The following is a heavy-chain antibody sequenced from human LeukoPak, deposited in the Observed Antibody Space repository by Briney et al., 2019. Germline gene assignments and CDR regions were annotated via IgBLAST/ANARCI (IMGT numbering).Heavy chain of an antibody. Sequence: SQTLSLTCTVSGGSISSGGYYWSWIRQHPGKGLEWIGYIYYSGSTYYNPSLKSRVTISVDTSKNQFSLKLNSVTAADTAVYYCATTTYYYDSSGYDYPDYWGQGTLVTVSS. CDR3: ATTTYYYDSSGYDYPDY. CDR1: GGSISSGGYY. CDR2: IYYSGST. J-gene: IGHJ4*02. D-gene: IGHD3-22*01. V-gene: IGHV4-31*03.